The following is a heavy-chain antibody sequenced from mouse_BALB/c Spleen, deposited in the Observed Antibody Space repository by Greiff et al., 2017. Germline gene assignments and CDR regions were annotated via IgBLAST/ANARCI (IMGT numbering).Heavy chain of an antibody. J-gene: IGHJ3*01. CDR3: VRGPFAY. Sequence: VQLVESGPGLVAPSQSLSITCTVSGFSLTSYDISWIRQPPGKGLEWLGVIWTGGGTNYNSAFMSRLSINKDNSKSQVFLKMNSLQTDDTAIYYCVRGPFAYWGQGTLVTVSA. CDR2: IWTGGGT. CDR1: GFSLTSYD. V-gene: IGHV2-9-2*01.